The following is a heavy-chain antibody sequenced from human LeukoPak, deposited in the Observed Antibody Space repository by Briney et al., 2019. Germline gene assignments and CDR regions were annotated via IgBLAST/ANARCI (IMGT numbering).Heavy chain of an antibody. Sequence: SETLSLTCAVYGGSFSGYYWSWIRQPPGKGLEWIGEINHSGSTNYNPSLKSRVTISVDTSKNQFSLKLSSVTAADTAVYYCARGLRWLPAAPLDYWGQGTLVTVSS. CDR3: ARGLRWLPAAPLDY. D-gene: IGHD2-2*01. CDR1: GGSFSGYY. CDR2: INHSGST. J-gene: IGHJ4*02. V-gene: IGHV4-34*01.